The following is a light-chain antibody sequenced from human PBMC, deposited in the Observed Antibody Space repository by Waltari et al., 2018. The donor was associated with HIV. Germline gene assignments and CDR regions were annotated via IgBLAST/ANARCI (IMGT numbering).Light chain of an antibody. Sequence: SYELSQSLSTVSVALGQTAQITCGVNNIGGKIVHWYQQKPGQAPMVVIYPKSNRPSRIPKRCAASSSSNKANRTSSRAQGGDDADYYCQVGDRGLVVFCAGNKWTVL. CDR1: NIGGKI. J-gene: IGLJ2*01. CDR3: QVGDRGLVV. CDR2: PKS. V-gene: IGLV3-9*01.